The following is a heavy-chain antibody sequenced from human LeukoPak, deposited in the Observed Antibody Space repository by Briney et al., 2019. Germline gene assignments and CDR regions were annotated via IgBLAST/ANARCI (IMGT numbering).Heavy chain of an antibody. J-gene: IGHJ4*02. CDR3: ARDVQIAAAGTGLCDY. V-gene: IGHV1-69*04. CDR1: GGTFSSYA. Sequence: SVKVSCKASGGTFSSYAISWVRQAPGQGLEWMGRIIPILGIANYAQKFQGRVTITADKSTNTAYMELSSLRSEDTAVYYCARDVQIAAAGTGLCDYWGQGTLVTVSS. D-gene: IGHD6-13*01. CDR2: IIPILGIA.